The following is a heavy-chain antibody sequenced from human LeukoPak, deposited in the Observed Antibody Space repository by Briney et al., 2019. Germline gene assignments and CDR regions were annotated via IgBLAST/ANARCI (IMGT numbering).Heavy chain of an antibody. V-gene: IGHV4-38-2*02. Sequence: SETLSLTCSVSGYSINSGHYWGWIRQSPGKGLEWIGSLDHRGTTYYNPSVKSRVSISVDTSTNQFSLMLTSVTAADTAVYYCARDCPSGYFDYWGQGTPVTVSS. D-gene: IGHD3-10*01. J-gene: IGHJ4*02. CDR2: LDHRGTT. CDR1: GYSINSGHY. CDR3: ARDCPSGYFDY.